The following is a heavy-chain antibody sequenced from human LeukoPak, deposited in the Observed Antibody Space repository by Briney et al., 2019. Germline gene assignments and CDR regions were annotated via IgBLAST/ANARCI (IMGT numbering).Heavy chain of an antibody. Sequence: SETLFLTCTVSGGSISSYYWSWIRQPPGKGLEWIGYIYYSGSTNYNPSLKSRVTISVDTSKNQFSLKLSSVTAADTAVYYCARHGQYSSGSYLCYYYYYMDVWGKGTTVTVSS. V-gene: IGHV4-59*08. J-gene: IGHJ6*03. CDR3: ARHGQYSSGSYLCYYYYYMDV. CDR1: GGSISSYY. D-gene: IGHD6-19*01. CDR2: IYYSGST.